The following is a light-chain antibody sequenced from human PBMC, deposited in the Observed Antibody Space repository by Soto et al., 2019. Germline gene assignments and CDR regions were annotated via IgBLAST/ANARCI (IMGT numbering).Light chain of an antibody. Sequence: DSQMTQSPSSLSASVGDRVTITCRTSQSISNYLNWYQQKSRKAPNLLIYAASGLQSGVPSRFSGSGSGTDFTLTINNLRPEDFATYYCQQTYSTPLTFGGGTKVDIK. CDR1: QSISNY. CDR3: QQTYSTPLT. V-gene: IGKV1-39*01. CDR2: AAS. J-gene: IGKJ4*01.